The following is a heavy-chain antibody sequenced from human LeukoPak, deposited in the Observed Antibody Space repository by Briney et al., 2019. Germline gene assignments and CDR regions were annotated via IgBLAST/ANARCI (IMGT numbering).Heavy chain of an antibody. D-gene: IGHD3-3*01. V-gene: IGHV3-23*01. Sequence: GGSLRLSCAASGFTFSSYAMSWVRQAPGKGLGWVSAISGSGGSTYYADSVKGRFTISRDNSKNTLYLQMNSLRAEDTAVYYCAKDKGDFWSGYYFDYWGQGTLVTVSS. CDR1: GFTFSSYA. CDR2: ISGSGGST. CDR3: AKDKGDFWSGYYFDY. J-gene: IGHJ4*02.